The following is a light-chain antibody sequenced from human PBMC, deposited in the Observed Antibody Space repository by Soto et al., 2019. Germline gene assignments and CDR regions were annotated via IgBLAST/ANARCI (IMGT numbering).Light chain of an antibody. CDR3: AAWDDSLNAVL. J-gene: IGLJ2*01. CDR2: STT. CDR1: SSNIGSNA. V-gene: IGLV1-44*01. Sequence: QSVLTQPPSASGTPGQRVTISCPGSSSNIGSNAVNWYQQVPGTAPKLLIYSTTQRPSGVPDRFSGSKSGTSASLAISGLQSDDEGDYYCAAWDDSLNAVLFGGGTKLTVL.